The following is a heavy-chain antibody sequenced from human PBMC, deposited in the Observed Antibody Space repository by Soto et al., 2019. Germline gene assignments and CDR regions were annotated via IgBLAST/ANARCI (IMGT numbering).Heavy chain of an antibody. Sequence: QVQLVESGGGVVQPGRSLRLSCAASGFTFSSYAMHWVRQAPGKGLEWVAVISYDGSNKYYADSVKGRFTISRDNSKNTRDLQMNSLRAEDTAVYYCARVRTPYYDILTGYSDYYYYYGMDVWGQGTTVTVSS. D-gene: IGHD3-9*01. CDR3: ARVRTPYYDILTGYSDYYYYYGMDV. CDR2: ISYDGSNK. CDR1: GFTFSSYA. V-gene: IGHV3-30-3*01. J-gene: IGHJ6*02.